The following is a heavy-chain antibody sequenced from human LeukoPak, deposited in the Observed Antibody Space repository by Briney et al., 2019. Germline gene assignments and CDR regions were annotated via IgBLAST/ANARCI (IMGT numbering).Heavy chain of an antibody. CDR1: GYTLTELS. Sequence: ASVKVSCKVSGYTLTELSMHWVRQAPGKGLEWMGGFDPEDGETIYAQKFQGRVTMTTDTSTSTAYMELRSLRSDDTAVYYCAMDYNLDYWGQGTLVTVSS. J-gene: IGHJ4*02. D-gene: IGHD1-14*01. CDR2: FDPEDGET. CDR3: AMDYNLDY. V-gene: IGHV1-24*01.